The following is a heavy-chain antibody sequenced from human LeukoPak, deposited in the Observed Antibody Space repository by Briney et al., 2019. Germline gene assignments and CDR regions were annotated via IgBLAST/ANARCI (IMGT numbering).Heavy chain of an antibody. CDR3: ARGSVSGWFDY. D-gene: IGHD6-19*01. Sequence: ASVKVSCKASGYTFTSYGISWVRQAPGQGLEWMGWISAYNGNTNYAQKFQGRVTMTRDTSISTAYMELSRLRSDDTAVYYCARGSVSGWFDYWGQGTLVTVSS. V-gene: IGHV1-18*01. J-gene: IGHJ4*02. CDR1: GYTFTSYG. CDR2: ISAYNGNT.